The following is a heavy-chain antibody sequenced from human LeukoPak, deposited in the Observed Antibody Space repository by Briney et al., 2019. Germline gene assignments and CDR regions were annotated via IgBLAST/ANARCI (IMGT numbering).Heavy chain of an antibody. J-gene: IGHJ4*02. CDR2: ISWKSNNI. Sequence: GGSLRLSCVTSGFTFEDHAMHWVRQAPGKGLEWLAGISWKSNNIIYADSVRGRVTISRDNAKNSLFLQMNSLRVEDTALYYCARDFSNGYFRHFDFWGRGTQVTVSS. CDR1: GFTFEDHA. CDR3: ARDFSNGYFRHFDF. V-gene: IGHV3-9*01. D-gene: IGHD3-22*01.